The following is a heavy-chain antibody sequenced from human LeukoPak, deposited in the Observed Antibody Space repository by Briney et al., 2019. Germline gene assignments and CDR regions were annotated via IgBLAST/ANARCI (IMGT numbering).Heavy chain of an antibody. CDR3: ARDYENSSGWYLSGYFDY. CDR2: IIPIFGTA. CDR1: GGTFSSYG. D-gene: IGHD6-19*01. J-gene: IGHJ4*02. Sequence: SVKVSCKASGGTFSSYGIIWVRQAPGQGLEWMGRIIPIFGTANYAQKFQGRVTIITDESTSTAYMELSSLRSEDTAVYYCARDYENSSGWYLSGYFDYWGRGTLVTVSS. V-gene: IGHV1-69*05.